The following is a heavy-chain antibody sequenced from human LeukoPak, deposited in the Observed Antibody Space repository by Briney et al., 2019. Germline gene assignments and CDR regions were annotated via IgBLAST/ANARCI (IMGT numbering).Heavy chain of an antibody. D-gene: IGHD1-26*01. CDR2: IYYSGST. J-gene: IGHJ3*02. CDR3: ARVNSGSYYVFDI. V-gene: IGHV4-30-4*01. Sequence: SEPLSLPCPLSGGSISSGDYYWSWSRQPPGKGLEWAWYIYYSGSTYYNPSLKSRVTISVDTSKNQFSLKLSSVTAADTAVYYCARVNSGSYYVFDIWGQGTMVTVSS. CDR1: GGSISSGDYY.